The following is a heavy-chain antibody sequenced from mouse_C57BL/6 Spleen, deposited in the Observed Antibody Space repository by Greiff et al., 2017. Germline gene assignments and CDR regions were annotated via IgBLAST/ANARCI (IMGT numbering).Heavy chain of an antibody. CDR1: GYAFSSSW. J-gene: IGHJ2*01. D-gene: IGHD4-1*01. V-gene: IGHV1-82*01. CDR3: ARIGRGYFDY. Sequence: VQVVESGPELVKPGASVKISCKASGYAFSSSWMNWVKQRPGKGLEWIGRIYPGDGDTNYNGKFKGKATLTADKSSSTAYMQLSSLTSEDSAVYFCARIGRGYFDYWGQGTTLTVSS. CDR2: IYPGDGDT.